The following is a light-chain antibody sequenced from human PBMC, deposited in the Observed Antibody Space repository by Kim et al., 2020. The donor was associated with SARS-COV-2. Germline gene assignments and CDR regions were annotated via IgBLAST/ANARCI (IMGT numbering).Light chain of an antibody. CDR3: QSYDSSNWV. CDR1: SGRIASNY. Sequence: GKTVTISCTRSSGRIASNYVQWYQQRPGSAPTTVIYEDNQRPSGVPDRFSGSIDSSSNSASLTISGLKTEDEADYYCQSYDSSNWVFGGGTKLTVL. V-gene: IGLV6-57*03. J-gene: IGLJ3*02. CDR2: EDN.